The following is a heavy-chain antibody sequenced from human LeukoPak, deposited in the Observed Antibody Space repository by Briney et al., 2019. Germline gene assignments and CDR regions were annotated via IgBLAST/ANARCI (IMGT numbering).Heavy chain of an antibody. CDR2: ISSNGGST. D-gene: IGHD5-18*01. V-gene: IGHV3-64*01. Sequence: GGSLRLSCAASGFTFSSYAMHWVRQAPGKGLEYVSAISSNGGSTYYANSVKGRFTISRDNSKNTLYLQMGSLRAEDMAVYYCASIGSLDTAMEDAFDIWDQGTMVTVSS. CDR3: ASIGSLDTAMEDAFDI. CDR1: GFTFSSYA. J-gene: IGHJ3*02.